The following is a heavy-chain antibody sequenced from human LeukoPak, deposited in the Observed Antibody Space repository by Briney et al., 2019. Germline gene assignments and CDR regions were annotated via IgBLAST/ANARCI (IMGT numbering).Heavy chain of an antibody. V-gene: IGHV3-30*03. CDR2: ISYDGSDK. J-gene: IGHJ6*03. Sequence: GGSLRLSCEVSGFIFSSYGVHWVRQAPGKGLEWVAVISYDGSDKYYADSVKGRFTISRDNSKNTLYLQMDSLRSDDTAVYYCARALIYYYMDVWGKGTTVTIS. CDR1: GFIFSSYG. CDR3: ARALIYYYMDV.